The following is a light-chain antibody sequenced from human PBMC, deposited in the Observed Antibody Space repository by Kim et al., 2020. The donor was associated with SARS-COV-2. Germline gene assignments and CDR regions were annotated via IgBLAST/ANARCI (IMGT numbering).Light chain of an antibody. Sequence: VSPVERLSLSCRASQSVDSNLAWYQQQPGQAPRLLIYDVSIRAIGVPARFSGSGSGTQFSLTIGSLQPEDAAVYYCLQYSDWWTFGQGTKVDIK. CDR1: QSVDSN. V-gene: IGKV3-15*01. CDR2: DVS. J-gene: IGKJ1*01. CDR3: LQYSDWWT.